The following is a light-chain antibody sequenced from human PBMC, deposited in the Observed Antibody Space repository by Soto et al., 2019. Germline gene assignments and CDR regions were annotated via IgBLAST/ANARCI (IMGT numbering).Light chain of an antibody. J-gene: IGKJ1*01. CDR2: DAS. V-gene: IGKV1-5*01. CDR1: QSISSL. Sequence: DIQMTQSPSTQSASVGDRVTITCRASQSISSLLAWYQQKPGKAPKLLIYDASSLESEVPSRFSGSGSGTEIAHTISRLQPDDFPTYYCDQYKSYSWTFGQGTKGEIK. CDR3: DQYKSYSWT.